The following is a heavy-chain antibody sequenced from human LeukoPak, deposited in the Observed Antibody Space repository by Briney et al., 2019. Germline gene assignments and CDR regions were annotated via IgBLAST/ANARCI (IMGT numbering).Heavy chain of an antibody. V-gene: IGHV3-7*04. J-gene: IGHJ4*02. D-gene: IGHD5-24*01. Sequence: GSLRLSCAASGFIFSSYWMTWVRQAPGKGLEWVANIKQDGSKKSYVDSVKGRFTISRDNAKNSLYLQMNSLRAEDTAIYYCTRVGYIDEGIDYWGQGTLVTVSS. CDR1: GFIFSSYW. CDR2: IKQDGSKK. CDR3: TRVGYIDEGIDY.